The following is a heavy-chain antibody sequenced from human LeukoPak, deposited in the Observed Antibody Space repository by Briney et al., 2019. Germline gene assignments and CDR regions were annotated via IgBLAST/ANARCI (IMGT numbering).Heavy chain of an antibody. J-gene: IGHJ4*02. CDR3: ARRSDYMVY. V-gene: IGHV4-59*01. Sequence: SETLSLTCTVSGGSISSYYWSWIRQPQGKGLEWIGYSYYSGHTNYNPSLKSRVTISVDTSKKQSSLKLSSVTAADTAVYYCARRSDYMVYWGQGTLVTVSS. CDR2: SYYSGHT. CDR1: GGSISSYY.